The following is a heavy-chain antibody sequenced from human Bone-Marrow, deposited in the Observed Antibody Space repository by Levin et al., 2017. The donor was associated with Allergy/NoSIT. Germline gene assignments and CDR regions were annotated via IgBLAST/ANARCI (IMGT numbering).Heavy chain of an antibody. CDR1: GGSFGGYY. CDR3: ARADTFFDYIGGTYRHAGFDH. Sequence: SCAVSGGSFGGYYWNWIRQPPGKGLEWIGEINHSGSSNYNSSLMSRLSISVDASRKEFSLRLSSVTAADTAVYYCARADTFFDYIGGTYRHAGFDHWGQGTRVTVSS. CDR2: INHSGSS. J-gene: IGHJ4*02. V-gene: IGHV4-34*01. D-gene: IGHD3-16*02.